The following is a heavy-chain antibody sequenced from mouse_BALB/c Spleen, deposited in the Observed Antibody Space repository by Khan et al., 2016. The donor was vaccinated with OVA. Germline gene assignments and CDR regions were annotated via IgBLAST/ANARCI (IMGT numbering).Heavy chain of an antibody. CDR3: ARSWAMDY. CDR2: ISNLAYSI. V-gene: IGHV5-15*02. J-gene: IGHJ4*01. Sequence: EVELVESGGGLVQPGGSRKLSCAASGFTFSDYGMAWVRQAPGKGPEWVAFISNLAYSIYYVDTVTGRFTISRENAKDTLYLEMSSLRSEDTAMYYCARSWAMDYWGQGTSVTVSS. CDR1: GFTFSDYG.